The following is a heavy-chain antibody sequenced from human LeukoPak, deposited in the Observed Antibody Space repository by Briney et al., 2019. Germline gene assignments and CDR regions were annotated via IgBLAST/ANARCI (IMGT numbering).Heavy chain of an antibody. CDR2: ISSSSSTI. Sequence: GSLRLSCAASGFTFSSYSMNWVRQAPGKGLEWVSYISSSSSTIYYADSVKGRFTISRDNAKNSLYLQMNSLRAEDTAVYYCARESTSELLWFGELLPFDYWGQGTLVTVSS. J-gene: IGHJ4*02. V-gene: IGHV3-48*01. CDR3: ARESTSELLWFGELLPFDY. CDR1: GFTFSSYS. D-gene: IGHD3-10*01.